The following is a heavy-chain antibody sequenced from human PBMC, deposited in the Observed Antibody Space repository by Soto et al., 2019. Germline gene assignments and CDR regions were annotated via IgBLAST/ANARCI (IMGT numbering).Heavy chain of an antibody. D-gene: IGHD6-6*01. V-gene: IGHV4-59*08. Sequence: SETLCLTCTVSGGSIGSYVWSWIRQPSGKGLEWIGYIYYTGSTNYNPSLKSRVTISVDTSKNQLSLELNSVTAADTAVYYCARSTIAPHLFMYPFDYWGQGTLVTVSS. CDR2: IYYTGST. J-gene: IGHJ4*01. CDR1: GGSIGSYV. CDR3: ARSTIAPHLFMYPFDY.